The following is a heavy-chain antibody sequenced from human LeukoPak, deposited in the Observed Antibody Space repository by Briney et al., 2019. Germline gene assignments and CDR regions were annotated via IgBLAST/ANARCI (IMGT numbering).Heavy chain of an antibody. D-gene: IGHD5-18*01. CDR2: IIPIFGTA. J-gene: IGHJ6*03. CDR1: GGTFSSYA. CDR3: ATGGYSYGHYYYYYYMDV. V-gene: IGHV1-69*05. Sequence: GASVKVSCKASGGTFSSYAISWVRQAPGQGLEWMGGIIPIFGTANYAQKFQGRVTITTDESTSTAYMELSSLRSEYTAVYYCATGGYSYGHYYYYYYMDVWGKGTTVTVSS.